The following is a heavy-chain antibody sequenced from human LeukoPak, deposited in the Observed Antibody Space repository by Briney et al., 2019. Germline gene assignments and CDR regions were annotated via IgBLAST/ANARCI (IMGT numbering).Heavy chain of an antibody. CDR3: ARGEAFCDY. Sequence: PGGSLRLSCAASGFTFSSYAMSWVCQAPGKGLEWVSAISGSGGSTYYADSVKGRFTISRDNAQNSLYLQMNSLTPEDTAVYFCARGEAFCDYWGQGALVTVSS. V-gene: IGHV3-23*01. J-gene: IGHJ4*02. CDR2: ISGSGGST. CDR1: GFTFSSYA.